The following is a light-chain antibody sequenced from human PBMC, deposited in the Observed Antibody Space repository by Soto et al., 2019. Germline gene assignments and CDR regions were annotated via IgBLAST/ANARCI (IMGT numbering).Light chain of an antibody. V-gene: IGLV3-21*02. Sequence: SYELTQPSSVSVAPGQTARITCGGNNIGFKSVYWYQQRPGQAPVLVVSEDTDRPAGIPERISASNSGNTATLTISGVEGGDEADYYCQVWDSGSDQLVFGGGTKLTGL. J-gene: IGLJ2*01. CDR2: EDT. CDR1: NIGFKS. CDR3: QVWDSGSDQLV.